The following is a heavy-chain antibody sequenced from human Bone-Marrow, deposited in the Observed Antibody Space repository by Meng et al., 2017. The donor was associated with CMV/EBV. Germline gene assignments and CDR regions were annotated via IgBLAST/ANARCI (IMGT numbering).Heavy chain of an antibody. CDR3: ARDTLNWNFDY. Sequence: CQASGYTFTNYGITCVRQAPGQSLEWMGWISTYNGNTNYAQKLQDRVTMTTDTSTNIAYMDLRSLRSDDTAVYYCARDTLNWNFDYWGQGTLVTVSS. CDR2: ISTYNGNT. D-gene: IGHD1-1*01. V-gene: IGHV1-18*01. CDR1: GYTFTNYG. J-gene: IGHJ4*02.